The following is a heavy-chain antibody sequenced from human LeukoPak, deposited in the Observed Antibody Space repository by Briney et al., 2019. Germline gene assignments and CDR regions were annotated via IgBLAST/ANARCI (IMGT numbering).Heavy chain of an antibody. CDR2: ISGSGINT. J-gene: IGHJ6*03. CDR1: GFTFRNYG. Sequence: GGSLRLSCAASGFTFRNYGMSWVRQAPGKGLEWVSAISGSGINTYYADSVKGRFTISSDNSKNTLYLQMNSLRAEDTAVYYCARVLRYCSGGNCYSGGLGYMDVWGKGTTVTISS. D-gene: IGHD2-15*01. V-gene: IGHV3-23*01. CDR3: ARVLRYCSGGNCYSGGLGYMDV.